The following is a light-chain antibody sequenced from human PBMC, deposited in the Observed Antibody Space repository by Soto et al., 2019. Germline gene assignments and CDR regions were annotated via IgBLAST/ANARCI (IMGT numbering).Light chain of an antibody. CDR1: QTISSW. CDR2: KAS. V-gene: IGKV1-5*03. CDR3: QEYNSYPWR. J-gene: IGKJ1*01. Sequence: IRMYKSPSTVSGSVGDRVTITCRASQTISSWLAWYQKKPGKAPKLLIYKASTLKSGVPSRFSGSGSGTEFTLTISILQPDDFATYYCQEYNSYPWRFGQVAKVAIK.